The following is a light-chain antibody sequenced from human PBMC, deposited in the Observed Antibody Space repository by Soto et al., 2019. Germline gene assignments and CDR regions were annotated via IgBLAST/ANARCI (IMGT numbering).Light chain of an antibody. CDR3: ATWADSLSGVV. V-gene: IGLV1-44*01. CDR1: NSDIGSHS. CDR2: SND. Sequence: QSVLTQPPSASGTPGQTITISCSGSNSDIGSHSVDWYQQFPGRTPRLLINSNDQRPSGVPDRFSGSKSGTSATLAISGLRSEDEADYYCATWADSLSGVVFGGGTKLTVL. J-gene: IGLJ2*01.